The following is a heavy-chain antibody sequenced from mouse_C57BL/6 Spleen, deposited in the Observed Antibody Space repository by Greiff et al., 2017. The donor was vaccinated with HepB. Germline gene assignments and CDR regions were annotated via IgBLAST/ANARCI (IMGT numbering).Heavy chain of an antibody. CDR2: IYPRSGNT. CDR1: GYTFTSYG. CDR3: ALYGSSYCFDY. D-gene: IGHD1-1*01. Sequence: VQLQQSGAELARPGASVKLSCKASGYTFTSYGISWVKQRTGQGLEWIGEIYPRSGNTYYNEKFKGKATLTADKSSSTAYMELRSLTSEDSAVYFCALYGSSYCFDYWGQGTTLTVSS. J-gene: IGHJ2*01. V-gene: IGHV1-81*01.